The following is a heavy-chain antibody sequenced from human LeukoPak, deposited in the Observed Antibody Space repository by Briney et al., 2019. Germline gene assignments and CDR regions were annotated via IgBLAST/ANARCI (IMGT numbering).Heavy chain of an antibody. CDR3: ARGNIVVDY. CDR2: IKQDGSEK. V-gene: IGHV3-7*01. Sequence: GGSLRLSCAASGFTVSSYWMSWVRQAPGKGLEGVANIKQDGSEKYYVDSVKGRFTISRDNAKNSLYLQMNSLRAEDTAVYYCARGNIVVDYWGQGTLVTVSS. D-gene: IGHD2-15*01. CDR1: GFTVSSYW. J-gene: IGHJ4*02.